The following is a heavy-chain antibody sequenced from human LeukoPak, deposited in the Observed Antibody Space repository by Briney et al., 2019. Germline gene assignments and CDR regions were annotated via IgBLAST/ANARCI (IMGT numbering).Heavy chain of an antibody. CDR3: ARDRSSGYLLDY. D-gene: IGHD3-22*01. CDR2: ISSSSSYI. CDR1: GFTFSSYS. V-gene: IGHV3-21*01. Sequence: GGSLRLSCAASGFTFSSYSMNWVRQAPGKGLEWVSSISSSSSYIYHSDSVEGRFTISRDNAKNSLYLQLNSLRAEDTAVYYCARDRSSGYLLDYWGQGTPVTVSS. J-gene: IGHJ4*02.